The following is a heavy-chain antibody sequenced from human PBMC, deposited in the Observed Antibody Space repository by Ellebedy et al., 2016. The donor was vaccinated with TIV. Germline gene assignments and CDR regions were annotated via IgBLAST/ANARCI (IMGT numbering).Heavy chain of an antibody. CDR2: ISGSGGST. V-gene: IGHV3-23*01. CDR1: GLTFSTYA. D-gene: IGHD2-15*01. CDR3: AKWCSGEVCTNAYEI. Sequence: GESLKISCAASGLTFSTYAMSWVRQAPGKGLEWVSAISGSGGSTYYADSVKGRFTISRDNSENTLYLQMNSLRTEDTAVYYCAKWCSGEVCTNAYEIWGQGTMVTVSS. J-gene: IGHJ3*02.